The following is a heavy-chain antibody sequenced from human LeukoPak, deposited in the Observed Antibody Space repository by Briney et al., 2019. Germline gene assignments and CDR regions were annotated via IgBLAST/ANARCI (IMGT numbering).Heavy chain of an antibody. CDR2: ISGGGGST. CDR3: ARSAPPTWGGVIWVTSETLSYFDY. V-gene: IGHV3-23*01. Sequence: GGSLRLSCAASGFTFSSYAMSWVRQAPGKGLEWVSAISGGGGSTYYADSVKGRFTISRDNSKNTLYLQMNSLRAEDTAVYYCARSAPPTWGGVIWVTSETLSYFDYWGQGTLVTVSS. CDR1: GFTFSSYA. D-gene: IGHD7-27*01. J-gene: IGHJ4*02.